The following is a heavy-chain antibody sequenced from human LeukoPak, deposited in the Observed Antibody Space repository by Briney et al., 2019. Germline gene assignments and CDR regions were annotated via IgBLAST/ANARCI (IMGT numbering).Heavy chain of an antibody. CDR2: IYHSGST. CDR3: ARDYYGSGSYPPYNWFDP. Sequence: SETLSLTCTVSGYSISSGYYWGWIRQPPGKGLEWIGSIYHSGSTYYNPSLKSRVTISVDTSKNQFSLKLSSVTAADTAVYYCARDYYGSGSYPPYNWFDPWGQGTLVTVSS. D-gene: IGHD3-10*01. CDR1: GYSISSGYY. J-gene: IGHJ5*02. V-gene: IGHV4-38-2*02.